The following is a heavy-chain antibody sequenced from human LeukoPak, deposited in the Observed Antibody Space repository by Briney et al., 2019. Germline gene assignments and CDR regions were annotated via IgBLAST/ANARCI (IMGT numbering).Heavy chain of an antibody. J-gene: IGHJ6*02. V-gene: IGHV1-18*01. Sequence: ASVKVSCKASGYTFTSYGISWVRQAPGQGLEWTGWISAYNGNTNYAQKLQGRVTMTTDTSTSTAYMELRSLRSDDTAVYYCARGFLTGCSSTSCYTKGHYYGMDVWGQGTTVTVSS. CDR3: ARGFLTGCSSTSCYTKGHYYGMDV. CDR1: GYTFTSYG. CDR2: ISAYNGNT. D-gene: IGHD2-2*02.